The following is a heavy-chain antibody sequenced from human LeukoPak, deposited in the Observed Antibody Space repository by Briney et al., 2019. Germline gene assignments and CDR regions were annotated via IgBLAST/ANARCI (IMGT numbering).Heavy chain of an antibody. J-gene: IGHJ4*02. D-gene: IGHD6-13*01. V-gene: IGHV3-9*01. Sequence: PGRSLRLSCAASGFTFDDYAMHWVRQAPGKGLEWVSGISWNSGSIGYADSVKGRFTISRDNAKNSLYLQMNSLRAEDTALYYCAKDKAIAAAGTVFDYWGQGTLVTVSS. CDR2: ISWNSGSI. CDR1: GFTFDDYA. CDR3: AKDKAIAAAGTVFDY.